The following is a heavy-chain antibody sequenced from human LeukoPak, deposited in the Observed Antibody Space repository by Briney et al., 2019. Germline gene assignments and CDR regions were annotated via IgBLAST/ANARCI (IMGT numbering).Heavy chain of an antibody. CDR1: GGSVYSYY. CDR2: IWPSGST. CDR3: ARKGPEHLPTYFDH. Sequence: SETLSLTCTVSGGSVYSYYWSWIRQSPGQGLEWIGYIWPSGSTNYNPSLSGRVAISLDKSRNHFTLMVTAVTAADTAFYYCARKGPEHLPTYFDHWGRGILVTVSS. D-gene: IGHD2-21*01. J-gene: IGHJ4*02. V-gene: IGHV4-4*08.